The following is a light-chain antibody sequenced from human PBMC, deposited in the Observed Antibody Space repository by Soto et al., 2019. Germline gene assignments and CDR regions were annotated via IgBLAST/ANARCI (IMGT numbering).Light chain of an antibody. Sequence: EIVMTQSPVTLSVSPGERVTLSCRASQTVTRNLAWYQQKPGQAPRLVIYGASTRASGIPDRFSGSGSGTEFTLTISSLQSEDFAVYYCQQYNNWPPLTFGGGTKVEVK. CDR1: QTVTRN. CDR3: QQYNNWPPLT. J-gene: IGKJ4*01. V-gene: IGKV3-15*01. CDR2: GAS.